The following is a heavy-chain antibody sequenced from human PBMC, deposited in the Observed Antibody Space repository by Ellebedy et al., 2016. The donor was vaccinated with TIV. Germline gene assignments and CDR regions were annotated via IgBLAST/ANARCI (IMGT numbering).Heavy chain of an antibody. D-gene: IGHD3-10*01. CDR2: IIPILGIA. CDR3: ARDQESGSGSYSGY. CDR1: GGTFSSYA. V-gene: IGHV1-69*04. J-gene: IGHJ4*02. Sequence: ASVKVSCKASGGTFSSYAISWVRQAPGQGLEWMGKIIPILGIANYAQKFQGRVTITADKSTSTAYMELSSLRSEDTAVYYCARDQESGSGSYSGYWGQGTLVTVSS.